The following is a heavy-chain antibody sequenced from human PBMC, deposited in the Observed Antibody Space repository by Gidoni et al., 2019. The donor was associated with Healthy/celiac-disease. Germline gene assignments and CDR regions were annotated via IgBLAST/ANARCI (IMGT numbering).Heavy chain of an antibody. CDR1: WFSLSTSGMR. V-gene: IGHV2-70*04. CDR2: IDWDDDK. D-gene: IGHD6-19*01. J-gene: IGHJ6*02. CDR3: ARMTGIAVAGDYYYYYGMDV. Sequence: QVTLKESGPALVTPTQTLTLTCTFSWFSLSTSGMRVRWLRQPTGQALEWLARIDWDDDKFYSTYLKTRLTISKDTSKNQVVLTMTNMDPVDTATYYCARMTGIAVAGDYYYYYGMDVWGQGTTVTVSS.